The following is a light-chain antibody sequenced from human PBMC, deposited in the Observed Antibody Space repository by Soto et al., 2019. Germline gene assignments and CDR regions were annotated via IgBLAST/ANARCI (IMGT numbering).Light chain of an antibody. CDR3: QQYNSWPIT. V-gene: IGKV1-5*01. CDR1: QSITRW. J-gene: IGKJ5*01. Sequence: DIQMTQSPSTLSASVGDRVTITCRADQSITRWLAWFQQKPGKAPSLLIYDATNLQPGVPSRFSGSGSGTEFTLTISGLQSEDFAVYYCQQYNSWPITFGQGTRLENK. CDR2: DAT.